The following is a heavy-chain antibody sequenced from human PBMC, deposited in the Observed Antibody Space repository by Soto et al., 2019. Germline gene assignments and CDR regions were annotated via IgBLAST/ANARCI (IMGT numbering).Heavy chain of an antibody. CDR1: GFNFGVFG. CDR3: ALTRRSSLLEVAGPGFEY. CDR2: LSYEGSEE. V-gene: IGHV3-30*03. D-gene: IGHD6-19*01. J-gene: IGHJ4*02. Sequence: GGSLRLSCAASGFNFGVFGMHWVRQAPGKGLEWLSVLSYEGSEEYYAGSVRGRFTISRDNFKNTLFLQMDSLRVDDTGVYYCALTRRSSLLEVAGPGFEYWGQGTLVTVSS.